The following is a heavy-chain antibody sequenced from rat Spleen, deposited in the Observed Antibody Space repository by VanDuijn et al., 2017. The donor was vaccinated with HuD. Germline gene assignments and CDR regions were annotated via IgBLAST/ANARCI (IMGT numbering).Heavy chain of an antibody. CDR1: GFTFRDYG. V-gene: IGHV5-17*01. CDR3: TREGTSPNGGGFDY. J-gene: IGHJ2*01. CDR2: FSYDGITT. D-gene: IGHD3-8*01. Sequence: EVQLVESGGGLVQPGRSLKFSCAASGFTFRDYGMAWVRQAPTKELEWVATFSYDGITTYYRDSVRGRFTISSDNTKTTLYLQMDSLRSEDTATYSCTREGTSPNGGGFDYWGQGVMVTVSS.